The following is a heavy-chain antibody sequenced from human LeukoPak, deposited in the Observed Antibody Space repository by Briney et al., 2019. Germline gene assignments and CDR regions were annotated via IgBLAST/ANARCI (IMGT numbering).Heavy chain of an antibody. V-gene: IGHV3-23*01. CDR1: GFTFSSYA. D-gene: IGHD3-22*01. J-gene: IGHJ5*02. CDR2: ISGSGGST. Sequence: GASLRLSCAASGFTFSSYAMSWVRQAPGKGLEWVSAISGSGGSTYYADSVKGRFTISRDNSKNTLYLQMNSLRAEDTAVYYCAKDPNYYDSSGYYHWGQGTLVTVSS. CDR3: AKDPNYYDSSGYYH.